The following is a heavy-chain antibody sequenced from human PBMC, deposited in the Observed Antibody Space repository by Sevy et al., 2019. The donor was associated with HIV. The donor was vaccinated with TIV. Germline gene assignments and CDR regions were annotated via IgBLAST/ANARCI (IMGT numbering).Heavy chain of an antibody. CDR2: IYYSGST. J-gene: IGHJ4*02. CDR3: ARWDHYDYIWGSYRYMVYY. D-gene: IGHD3-16*02. CDR1: GGSVSSGSYY. V-gene: IGHV4-61*01. Sequence: SETLSLTCTVSGGSVSSGSYYWSWIRQPPGKGLEWIGYIYYSGSTNYNPSLKSLVTKSVDTSKNQFSLKLSSVTAADTAVYYCARWDHYDYIWGSYRYMVYYWGQGTLVTVSS.